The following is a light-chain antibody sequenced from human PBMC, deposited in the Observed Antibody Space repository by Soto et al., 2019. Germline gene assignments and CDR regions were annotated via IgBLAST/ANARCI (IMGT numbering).Light chain of an antibody. CDR3: QQYETWPRT. V-gene: IGKV3-15*01. Sequence: ETVMTQSPATLSVSPGDTATLSCRSSQNVHINLAWYQQKPGQAPTLLTYGVSARAPGVPARFSGAGSGTEFTLTIRSLQSADFAVYYCQQYETWPRTFGQGTKVAIQ. CDR2: GVS. J-gene: IGKJ2*01. CDR1: QNVHIN.